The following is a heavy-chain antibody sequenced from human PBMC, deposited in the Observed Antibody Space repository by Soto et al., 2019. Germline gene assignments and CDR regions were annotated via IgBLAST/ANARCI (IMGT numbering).Heavy chain of an antibody. V-gene: IGHV3-23*01. CDR1: GFTFSTSV. J-gene: IGHJ4*02. D-gene: IGHD7-27*01. Sequence: GGSLRLSCAASGFTFSTSVMNWVRQAPGKGLEWVSSISVTGSNTFYAGSVKGRFTLSRDNSKNTLYLQMNSLRVDDTAVYYCTSLGQFDYWGQGALVTVSS. CDR3: TSLGQFDY. CDR2: ISVTGSNT.